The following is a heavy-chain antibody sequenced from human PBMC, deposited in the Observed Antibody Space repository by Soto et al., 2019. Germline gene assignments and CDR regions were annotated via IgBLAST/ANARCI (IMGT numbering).Heavy chain of an antibody. CDR3: ARRGIMAGESRDFDI. J-gene: IGHJ3*02. CDR1: GGTFSSYA. D-gene: IGHD2-8*01. V-gene: IGHV1-69*13. Sequence: SVKVSCKASGGTFSSYAISWVRQAPEQGLEWMGGIIPIFGTANYAQKFQGRVTITADESTSTAYMELSSLRSEDTAVYYCARRGIMAGESRDFDIWGQGTMVTVSS. CDR2: IIPIFGTA.